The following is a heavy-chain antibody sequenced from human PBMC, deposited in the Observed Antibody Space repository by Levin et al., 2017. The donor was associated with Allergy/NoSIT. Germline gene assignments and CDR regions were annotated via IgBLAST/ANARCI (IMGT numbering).Heavy chain of an antibody. J-gene: IGHJ6*02. CDR3: ARDPVAQARGYGMDV. Sequence: SETLSLTCTVSGGSISSYYWSWIRQPPGKGLEWIGYIYYSGSTNYNPSLKSRVTISVDTSKNQFSLKLSSVTAADTAVYYCARDPVAQARGYGMDVWGQGTTVTVSS. CDR1: GGSISSYY. D-gene: IGHD3-16*01. V-gene: IGHV4-59*01. CDR2: IYYSGST.